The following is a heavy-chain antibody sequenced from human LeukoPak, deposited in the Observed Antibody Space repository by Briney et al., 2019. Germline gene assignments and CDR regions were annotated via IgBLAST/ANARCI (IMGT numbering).Heavy chain of an antibody. CDR3: ARGDQGIDY. Sequence: SETLSLTCAVSGGSISSGDYSWNWIRQPPGKGLEWIGNIYRSGTTYYNPSLKSRVTISLDRSENQFSLKLSSVTAADTAVYHCARGDQGIDYWGQGTLVTVSS. CDR1: GGSISSGDYS. V-gene: IGHV4-30-2*01. D-gene: IGHD2-2*01. J-gene: IGHJ4*02. CDR2: IYRSGTT.